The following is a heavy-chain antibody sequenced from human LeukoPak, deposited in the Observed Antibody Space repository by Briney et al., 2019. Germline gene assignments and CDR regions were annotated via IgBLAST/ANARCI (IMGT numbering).Heavy chain of an antibody. J-gene: IGHJ4*02. CDR1: GGSISSGRYY. D-gene: IGHD5-12*01. CDR3: ARSDPLIVARRYYFDY. Sequence: PSETLSLTCTDSGGSISSGRYYWSWIRQPPGKGLEWIGYIYNSGSTYYNPSLKSRVTISVDTSKNQFSLKLSSVTAADTAVYYCARSDPLIVARRYYFDYWGQGTLVTVSS. CDR2: IYNSGST. V-gene: IGHV4-31*03.